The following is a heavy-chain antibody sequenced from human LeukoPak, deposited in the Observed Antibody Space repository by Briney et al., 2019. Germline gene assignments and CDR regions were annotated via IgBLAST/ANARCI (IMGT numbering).Heavy chain of an antibody. D-gene: IGHD4-17*01. V-gene: IGHV4-59*01. CDR1: GFTFSSYA. CDR2: IYYSGST. CDR3: ARVGGDYYLPDY. J-gene: IGHJ4*02. Sequence: GSLRLSCAASGFTFSSYAMSWVRQPPGKGLEWIGYIYYSGSTNYNPSLKSRVTISVDTSKNQFSLKLSSVTAADTAVYYCARVGGDYYLPDYWGQGTLVTVSS.